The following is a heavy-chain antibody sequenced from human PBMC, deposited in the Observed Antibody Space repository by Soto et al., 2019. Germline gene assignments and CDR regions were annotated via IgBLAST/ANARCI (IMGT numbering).Heavy chain of an antibody. D-gene: IGHD1-26*01. CDR3: ARDHKWDGMDV. CDR2: INYSGTT. V-gene: IGHV4-31*03. CDR1: GGSFSSDSFI. Sequence: SETLSLTCSVSGGSFSSDSFIWSWVRQFPGKGLEWIGYINYSGTTYYNPSLRSRITMSVDTSKNQFSLNLSSVAAADTAVYYCARDHKWDGMDVWGQGTTVTVSS. J-gene: IGHJ6*02.